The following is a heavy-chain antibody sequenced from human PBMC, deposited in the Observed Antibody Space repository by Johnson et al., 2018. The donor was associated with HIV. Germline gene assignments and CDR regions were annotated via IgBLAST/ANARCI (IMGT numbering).Heavy chain of an antibody. V-gene: IGHV3-53*01. J-gene: IGHJ3*02. CDR2: IYSGGST. Sequence: VQLVESGGGLIQPGGSLRPSCAASGFTVSSNYMSWVRQAPGKGLEWVSVIYSGGSTSYAESVTGRFPTSRDNSKNTLYLQMNSLGPEYTAVYYCAKPPSMGADAFDIWGQGTMVTVSS. CDR3: AKPPSMGADAFDI. D-gene: IGHD3-16*01. CDR1: GFTVSSNY.